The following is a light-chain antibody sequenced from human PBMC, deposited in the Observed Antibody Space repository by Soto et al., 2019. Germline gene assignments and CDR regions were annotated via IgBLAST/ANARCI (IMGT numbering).Light chain of an antibody. CDR2: GAS. CDR1: QTVRSD. V-gene: IGKV3-15*01. Sequence: EIVLTQSPATLSLSPGERATLSCRASQTVRSDFAWYQQKPGQAPRLLFYGASTRAAGIPGRFSGSGYGTEFTLTISSLQSEDFAVYYCQQYNNWPLTFGGGTKVDI. CDR3: QQYNNWPLT. J-gene: IGKJ4*01.